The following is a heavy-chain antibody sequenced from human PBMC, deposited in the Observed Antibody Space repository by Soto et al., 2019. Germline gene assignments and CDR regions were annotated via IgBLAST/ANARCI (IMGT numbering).Heavy chain of an antibody. CDR3: ARDLEDYYYGIDG. CDR2: INPNSGGT. Sequence: ASVKVSCKASGYTFTGYDMHWVRQAPGQGLEWMGWINPNSGGTNYAQKFQGRVTMARDTSISTAYMELSRLRSDDTAVYYCARDLEDYYYGIDGWRQGTTVTV. V-gene: IGHV1-2*02. J-gene: IGHJ6*02. CDR1: GYTFTGYD.